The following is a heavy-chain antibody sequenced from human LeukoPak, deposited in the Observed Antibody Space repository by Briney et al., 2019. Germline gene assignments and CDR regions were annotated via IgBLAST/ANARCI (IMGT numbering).Heavy chain of an antibody. CDR1: GGSISSGSYY. CDR3: AAADGYN. CDR2: IYTSEST. J-gene: IGHJ4*02. Sequence: SETLSLTCTVSGGSISSGSYYWSWIRQPAGKGLEWIGRIYTSESTNYNPSLKSRVTISVDTSKNQFSLKLSSVTAADTAVYYCAAADGYNWGQGTLVTVSS. V-gene: IGHV4-61*02. D-gene: IGHD5-24*01.